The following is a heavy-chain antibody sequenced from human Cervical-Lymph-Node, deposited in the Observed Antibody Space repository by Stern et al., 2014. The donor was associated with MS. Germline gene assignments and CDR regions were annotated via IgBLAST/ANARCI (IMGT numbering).Heavy chain of an antibody. V-gene: IGHV3-30*03. Sequence: DQLVESGGGVVQPGRSLRLSCAASGFTFNTYGMHWIRQAPGKGLEWVTIISFDGRNEYYADSVKGRFTISRDNSKNTLYLQMNSLRAEDTAVYYCVSNPLDMWGQGTTVTVSS. CDR2: ISFDGRNE. CDR3: VSNPLDM. J-gene: IGHJ6*02. CDR1: GFTFNTYG.